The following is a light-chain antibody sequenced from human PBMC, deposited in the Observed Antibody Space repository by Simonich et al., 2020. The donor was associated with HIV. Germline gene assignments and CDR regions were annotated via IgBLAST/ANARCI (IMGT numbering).Light chain of an antibody. CDR2: WAS. CDR1: QTVLFRSNNKNY. CDR3: QQYYSTPYT. V-gene: IGKV4-1*01. Sequence: DIVMTQSPDSLAVSLGERAAINCKSSQTVLFRSNNKNYLAWYQQKPGQPPKLLIYWASTRESGVPDRFSGSGSGTDFTLTISSLQAEDVAVYYCQQYYSTPYTFGQWTKLEIK. J-gene: IGKJ2*01.